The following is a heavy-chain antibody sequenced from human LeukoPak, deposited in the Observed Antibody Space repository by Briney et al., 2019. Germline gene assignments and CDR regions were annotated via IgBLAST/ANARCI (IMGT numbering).Heavy chain of an antibody. Sequence: PGGSLRLSCAASGFTVSSDYMSWVRQAPGKGLEWVSVIYSGGSTYCADSVKGRFTISRDNSKDTLYLQMNSLRAEDTAVYYCARRSDYVGFDPWGQGTLVTVSS. V-gene: IGHV3-53*01. J-gene: IGHJ5*02. CDR2: IYSGGST. CDR3: ARRSDYVGFDP. CDR1: GFTVSSDY. D-gene: IGHD4-17*01.